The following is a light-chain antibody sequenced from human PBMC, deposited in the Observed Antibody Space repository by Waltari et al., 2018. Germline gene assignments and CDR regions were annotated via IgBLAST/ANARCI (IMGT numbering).Light chain of an antibody. J-gene: IGKJ4*01. CDR3: QQYSSSPLT. Sequence: EIVLTQSPGTLPLSPGERATLSCRASQSVTSSYLAWYQQSPGQAPRLLIYGASSRATGIPDRFSGSGSGTDFTLTISRLEPEDFAVYYCQQYSSSPLTFGGGTKVEIK. CDR1: QSVTSSY. CDR2: GAS. V-gene: IGKV3-20*01.